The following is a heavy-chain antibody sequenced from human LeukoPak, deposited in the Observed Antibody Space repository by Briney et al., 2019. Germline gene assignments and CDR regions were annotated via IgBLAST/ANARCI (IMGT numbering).Heavy chain of an antibody. V-gene: IGHV3-48*01. D-gene: IGHD6-6*01. CDR3: ARGGASRPDY. Sequence: GGSLRLSCAASGFTFSSYAMNWVRQAPGKGLEWVSYINSISSTTQYVDSVKGRFTISRDNAKNSLYLQMNSLRAEDTAVYYCARGGASRPDYWGQGTLVTVSS. CDR2: INSISSTT. J-gene: IGHJ4*02. CDR1: GFTFSSYA.